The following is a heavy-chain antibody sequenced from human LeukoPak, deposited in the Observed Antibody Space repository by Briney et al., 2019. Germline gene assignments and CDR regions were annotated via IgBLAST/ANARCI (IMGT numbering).Heavy chain of an antibody. D-gene: IGHD6-13*01. J-gene: IGHJ4*02. CDR2: INPNSGGT. Sequence: VASVKVSCKASGYTFTGYYMHWVRQAPGQGLEWMGWINPNSGGTNYAQKFQGWVTMTRDTSISTAYMELSRLRSDDTAVYYCARGPRKAAASTYYWGQGTLVTVSS. V-gene: IGHV1-2*04. CDR3: ARGPRKAAASTYY. CDR1: GYTFTGYY.